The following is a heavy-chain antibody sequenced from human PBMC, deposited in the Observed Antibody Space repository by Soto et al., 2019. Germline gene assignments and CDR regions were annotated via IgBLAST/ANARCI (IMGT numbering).Heavy chain of an antibody. CDR2: IYYSGST. V-gene: IGHV4-59*01. CDR1: GGSISSYY. D-gene: IGHD3-16*01. J-gene: IGHJ6*02. Sequence: PSETLSLTCSVSGGSISSYYWSWIRQPPGKGLEWIGYIYYSGSTNYSPSLKSRVTISVDTSKNQFSLKLSSVTAADTAVYYCAREWGYGMDVWGQGTTVTVSS. CDR3: AREWGYGMDV.